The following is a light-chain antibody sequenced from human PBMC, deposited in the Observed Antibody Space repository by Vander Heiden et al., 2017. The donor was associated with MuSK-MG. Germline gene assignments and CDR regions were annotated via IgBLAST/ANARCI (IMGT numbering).Light chain of an antibody. V-gene: IGLV3-1*01. CDR3: QAWDSSTVV. CDR1: KVGDKY. J-gene: IGLJ2*01. CDR2: QDS. Sequence: SSELTPPPSVHVSPGQTASITCSGDKVGDKYACWYQQKPGQVPVLVIYQDSKRPSGSPERFSGSNSGNTATRTISGTQAMDEAYYDCQAWDSSTVVFGGGTKLTVL.